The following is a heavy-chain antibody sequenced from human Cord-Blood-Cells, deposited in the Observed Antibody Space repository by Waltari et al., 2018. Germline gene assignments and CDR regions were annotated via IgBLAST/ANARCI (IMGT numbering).Heavy chain of an antibody. CDR2: IYHSGST. CDR1: GYSISSGYY. V-gene: IGHV4-38-2*02. Sequence: PGLVKPSETLSLTCTVSGYSISSGYYWGWIRQPPGKGLEWIGSIYHSGSTYYNPSLKSRVTISVDTSKNQFSLKLSSVTAADTAVYYCARVGRCSSTSCYWYFDLWGRGTLVTVSS. J-gene: IGHJ2*01. CDR3: ARVGRCSSTSCYWYFDL. D-gene: IGHD2-2*01.